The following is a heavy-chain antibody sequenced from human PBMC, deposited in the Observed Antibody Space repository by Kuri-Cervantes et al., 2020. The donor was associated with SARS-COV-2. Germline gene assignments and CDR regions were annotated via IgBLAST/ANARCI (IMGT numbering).Heavy chain of an antibody. V-gene: IGHV3-15*01. Sequence: GESLKISCAASGFTFSNAWMSWVRQAPGKGLEWVGRIKSKTDGGTTDYAAPVKGRFTISRDNAKNSLYLQMNSLRAEDTAVYYCARYRSGIAAAGILFNYWGQGTLVTVSS. CDR3: ARYRSGIAAAGILFNY. CDR2: IKSKTDGGTT. CDR1: GFTFSNAW. J-gene: IGHJ4*02. D-gene: IGHD6-13*01.